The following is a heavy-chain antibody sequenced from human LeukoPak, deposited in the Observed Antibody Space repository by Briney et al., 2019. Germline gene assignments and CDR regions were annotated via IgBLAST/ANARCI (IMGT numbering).Heavy chain of an antibody. CDR1: GFTFSSYW. Sequence: GGSLRLSCAASGFTFSSYWMSWVRQAPGKGLEWVANIKQDGSEKYYVDSVKGRFTISRDNSKNTLYLQMNSLRAEDTAVYYCAKESPDYYYYGMDVWGQGTTVTVSS. CDR2: IKQDGSEK. V-gene: IGHV3-7*03. J-gene: IGHJ6*02. CDR3: AKESPDYYYYGMDV.